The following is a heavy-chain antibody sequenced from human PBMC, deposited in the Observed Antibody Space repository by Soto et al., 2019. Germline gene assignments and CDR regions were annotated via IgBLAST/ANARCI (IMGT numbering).Heavy chain of an antibody. Sequence: QVQLQESGPGLVKPSGTLSLTCAVSGGSISSSNWWSWVRQPPGKGLEWIGELYHSGSANYNPSLQSRVTISVDKSKNQFSRKLSSVTAADTAVYYCARVWTTVTNLFDPWCQGTLVTVSS. CDR1: GGSISSSNW. D-gene: IGHD4-17*01. CDR2: LYHSGSA. J-gene: IGHJ5*02. V-gene: IGHV4-4*02. CDR3: ARVWTTVTNLFDP.